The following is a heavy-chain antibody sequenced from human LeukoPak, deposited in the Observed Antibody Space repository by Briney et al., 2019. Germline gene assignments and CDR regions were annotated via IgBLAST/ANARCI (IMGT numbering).Heavy chain of an antibody. Sequence: GGSLRLSCAASGFTVTTNYMTWVRQAPRKGLEWVSGIHGDGRTYYADSVKGRFTISRDSSKNTLSLQMNSLRAEDTAVYYCATTGGYWTGIFDRWGQGTLVTVSS. D-gene: IGHD2-8*02. CDR1: GFTVTTNY. CDR2: IHGDGRT. V-gene: IGHV3-53*01. J-gene: IGHJ4*02. CDR3: ATTGGYWTGIFDR.